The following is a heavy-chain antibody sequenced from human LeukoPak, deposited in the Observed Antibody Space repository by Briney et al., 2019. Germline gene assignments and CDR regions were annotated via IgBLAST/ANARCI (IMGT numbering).Heavy chain of an antibody. V-gene: IGHV3-30*04. CDR1: GFTFSSYA. J-gene: IGHJ4*02. CDR3: ARDSEWEHRTGFDY. CDR2: ISYDGSNK. Sequence: PGGSLRLSCAASGFTFSSYAMHWVRQAPGKGLEWVAVISYDGSNKYYADSVKGRFTISRDNSKNTLYLQMNSLRAEDTAVYYCARDSEWEHRTGFDYWGQGTLVTVS. D-gene: IGHD1-26*01.